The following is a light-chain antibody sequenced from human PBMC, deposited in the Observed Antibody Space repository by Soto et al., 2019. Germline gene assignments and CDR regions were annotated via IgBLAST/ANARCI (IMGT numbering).Light chain of an antibody. J-gene: IGKJ2*01. Sequence: EIVLTQSPGTLSLSPGERATLSCRASQSVSGSYLAWYQQKPGQAPRLLIYGASIRATGIPDRFSGSGSGTDFTLTISRLEPEDFAVYYCQQYGNSPYTFGQGTKLEI. CDR2: GAS. V-gene: IGKV3-20*01. CDR3: QQYGNSPYT. CDR1: QSVSGSY.